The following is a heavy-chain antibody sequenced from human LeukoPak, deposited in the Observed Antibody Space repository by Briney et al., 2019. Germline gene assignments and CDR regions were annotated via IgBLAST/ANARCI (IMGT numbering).Heavy chain of an antibody. Sequence: SETLSLTCTVSGGSISSYYWSWIRQPPGKGLEWIGYIYYSGSTNYNPSLKSRVTISVDTSKNQFSLKLSSVTAADTAVYYCARGQPSGSSEWGFYFDYWGQGTLVTVSS. V-gene: IGHV4-59*01. J-gene: IGHJ4*02. CDR1: GGSISSYY. CDR3: ARGQPSGSSEWGFYFDY. D-gene: IGHD1-26*01. CDR2: IYYSGST.